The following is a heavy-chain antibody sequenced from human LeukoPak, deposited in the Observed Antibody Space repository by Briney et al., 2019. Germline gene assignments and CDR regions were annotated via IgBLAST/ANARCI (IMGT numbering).Heavy chain of an antibody. V-gene: IGHV3-33*01. J-gene: IGHJ4*02. Sequence: QSGGSLRLSCATSGFTFSSYGMHWVRQAPGKGLEWVAVIWYDGSNRYYADSVKGRFTFSRDSSKNTVYLQMDSLRADDTAVHYCGREGSSRTIDYWGQGTLVTVSS. D-gene: IGHD1/OR15-1a*01. CDR3: GREGSSRTIDY. CDR1: GFTFSSYG. CDR2: IWYDGSNR.